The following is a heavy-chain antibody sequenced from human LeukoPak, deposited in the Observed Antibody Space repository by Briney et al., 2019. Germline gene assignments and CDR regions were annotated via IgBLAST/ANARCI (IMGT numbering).Heavy chain of an antibody. CDR2: IYYSGST. J-gene: IGHJ4*02. D-gene: IGHD2-2*01. Sequence: KASETLSLTCTVSGGSISSYYWSWIRQPPGKGLEWIGDIYYSGSTNYNPSLKSRVTISVDTSKNQFSLKLSSVTAADTAVYHCARMRGDIVVVPAAYFDSWGQGTLVTASS. CDR3: ARMRGDIVVVPAAYFDS. V-gene: IGHV4-59*01. CDR1: GGSISSYY.